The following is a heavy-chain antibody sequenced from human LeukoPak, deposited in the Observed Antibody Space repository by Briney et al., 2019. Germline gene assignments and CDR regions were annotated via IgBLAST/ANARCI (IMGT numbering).Heavy chain of an antibody. V-gene: IGHV3-23*01. D-gene: IGHD1-14*01. CDR1: GFIFSTYA. J-gene: IGHJ4*02. CDR2: ISGNGETT. CDR3: ARGSYNRSQNLLGY. Sequence: GGSLRLSCAASGFIFSTYAIIWLRQAPGKGLEGVSVISGNGETTYYADSVKGRFTISRDNSKNTLYLQMNSLRVEDTAVYYCARGSYNRSQNLLGYWGQGTLVTVSS.